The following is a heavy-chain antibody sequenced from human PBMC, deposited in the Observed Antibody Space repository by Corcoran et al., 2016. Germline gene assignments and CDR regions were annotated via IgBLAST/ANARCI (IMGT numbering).Heavy chain of an antibody. V-gene: IGHV1-2*02. J-gene: IGHJ6*02. CDR3: ARVDIVVVPAADYYYYYGMDV. CDR2: INPNSGGT. D-gene: IGHD2-2*01. CDR1: GYTFTGYY. Sequence: QVQLVQSGAEVKKPGASVKVSCKASGYTFTGYYMHWVRQAPGQGLEWMGWINPNSGGTNYAQKFQGRVTMTRDTSISTAYRELSRLRSDDTAVYYCARVDIVVVPAADYYYYYGMDVWGQGTTVTVSS.